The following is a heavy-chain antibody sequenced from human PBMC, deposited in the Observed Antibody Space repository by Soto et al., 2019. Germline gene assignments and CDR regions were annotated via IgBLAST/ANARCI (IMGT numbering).Heavy chain of an antibody. CDR1: GYPFTSYA. J-gene: IGHJ4*02. D-gene: IGHD5-18*01. V-gene: IGHV1-3*01. CDR2: INAGNNNI. CDR3: ARAVNTARVDD. Sequence: ASLKVSCKSSGYPFTSYAIHWVRQAPGQRLEWMGWINAGNNNIKYLQKFQGRVTITRDTSASTAYMELSSLRSEDTAVYYCARAVNTARVDDWGQGTLVTFSS.